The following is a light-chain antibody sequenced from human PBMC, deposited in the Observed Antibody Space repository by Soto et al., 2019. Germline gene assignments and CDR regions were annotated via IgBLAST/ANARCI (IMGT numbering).Light chain of an antibody. CDR1: QSTSTF. CDR2: AAS. CDR3: QQSYLTPYT. Sequence: DIQMTQSPSSLSASVGDRVTITCRASQSTSTFLNWYQQKPGNAPQLLIFAASRLQGGVPSRFSGSGSGTDFTLTISSLQPDDFATYYCQQSYLTPYTFGQGTKLEI. V-gene: IGKV1-39*01. J-gene: IGKJ2*01.